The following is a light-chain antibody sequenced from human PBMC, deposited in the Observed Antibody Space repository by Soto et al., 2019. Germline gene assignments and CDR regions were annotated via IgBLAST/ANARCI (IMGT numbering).Light chain of an antibody. CDR2: LGS. CDR1: HSLLHSNGYNY. CDR3: MQALQITWT. J-gene: IGKJ1*01. Sequence: DIVLTQSPLSLPFTPGEPASISCRSSHSLLHSNGYNYLDWYLQKPGQSPQLLIYLGSNRASGVPDRFSGSGSGTDFTLKISRVEAEDVGVYYCMQALQITWTFGQGTKVDIK. V-gene: IGKV2-28*01.